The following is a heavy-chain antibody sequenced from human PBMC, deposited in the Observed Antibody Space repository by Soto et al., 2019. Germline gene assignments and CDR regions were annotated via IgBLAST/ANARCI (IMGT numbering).Heavy chain of an antibody. Sequence: GASVKVSCKASGYTFTSYAMHWVRQAPGQRLEWMGWINAGNGNTKYSQKFQGRVTITRDTSASTAYMELSSLRSEDTAVYYCARPLRYFDWLPEGRFDYWGQGTLVTVSS. CDR1: GYTFTSYA. CDR2: INAGNGNT. D-gene: IGHD3-9*01. CDR3: ARPLRYFDWLPEGRFDY. V-gene: IGHV1-3*01. J-gene: IGHJ4*02.